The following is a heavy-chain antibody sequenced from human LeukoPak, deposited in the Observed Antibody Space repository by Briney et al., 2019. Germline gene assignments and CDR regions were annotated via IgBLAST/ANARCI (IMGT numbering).Heavy chain of an antibody. V-gene: IGHV1-18*01. CDR1: GYTFTSYG. CDR3: ARDYSAGYSYGSWYYYYYMDV. CDR2: ISAYNGNT. J-gene: IGHJ6*03. Sequence: GASVKVSCKASGYTFTSYGISWVRQAPGQGLEWMGWISAYNGNTNYAQKLQGRVTMTTDTSTSTAYMELRSLRSDDTAVYYCARDYSAGYSYGSWYYYYYMDVWGKGTTVTVSS. D-gene: IGHD5-18*01.